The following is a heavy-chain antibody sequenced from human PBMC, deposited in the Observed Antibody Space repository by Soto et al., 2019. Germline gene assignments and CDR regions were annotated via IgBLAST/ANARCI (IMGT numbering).Heavy chain of an antibody. CDR3: VRTYSSGWYPSYYFAS. CDR2: MYYTGRF. Sequence: SETLSLPCSVSGGSFTSDNYCWGRIRQPPGEGLEWLGSMYYTGRFHYNPSLKGRVAISVDTSKSRFSLRLTSVTAADTAVYYCVRTYSSGWYPSYYFASWVHGTLVTVSS. J-gene: IGHJ4*01. CDR1: GGSFTSDNYC. V-gene: IGHV4-39*01. D-gene: IGHD6-19*01.